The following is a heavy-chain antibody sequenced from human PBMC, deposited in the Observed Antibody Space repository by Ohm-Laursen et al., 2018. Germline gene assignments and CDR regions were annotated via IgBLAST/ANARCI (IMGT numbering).Heavy chain of an antibody. CDR1: GYSISSGYY. V-gene: IGHV4-38-2*01. CDR2: IYHSGNT. CDR3: ARVRAGYSPDY. D-gene: IGHD6-13*01. J-gene: IGHJ4*02. Sequence: TLSLTCVVSGYSISSGYYWGWIRQPPGKGLEWTGTIYHSGNTYYSPSLKSRVTISVDTSKNQFSLKLDSVTAADTAVYYCARVRAGYSPDYWGQGTLVTVSP.